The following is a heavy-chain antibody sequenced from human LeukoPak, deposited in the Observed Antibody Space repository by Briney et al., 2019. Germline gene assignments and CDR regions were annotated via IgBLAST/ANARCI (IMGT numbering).Heavy chain of an antibody. CDR3: ARGPDYFDSSGSFPFFFDS. Sequence: GGSLRPSCVASGFTFNDYGMNWVRQAPGKGLEWVSSISSASSYIYYADSVKRRFTISRDNAKNSLYLQMDSLRADDTAVYYCARGPDYFDSSGSFPFFFDSWGQGTLVTVSS. CDR1: GFTFNDYG. CDR2: ISSASSYI. V-gene: IGHV3-21*01. J-gene: IGHJ4*02. D-gene: IGHD3-22*01.